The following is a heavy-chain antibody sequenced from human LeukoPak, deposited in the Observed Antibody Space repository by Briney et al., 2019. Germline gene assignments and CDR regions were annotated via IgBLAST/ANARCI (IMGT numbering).Heavy chain of an antibody. Sequence: PGGSLTLSCAASGFTFSSYSMNWVRQARGKGLEWVSYISSSISTIYYAVSVKGRFTISRDNAKNSLYLQMNSLRAEDTAVYYCARCNDYGDYENWFDPWGQGSLVTVSS. V-gene: IGHV3-48*01. D-gene: IGHD4-17*01. CDR2: ISSSISTI. CDR1: GFTFSSYS. CDR3: ARCNDYGDYENWFDP. J-gene: IGHJ5*02.